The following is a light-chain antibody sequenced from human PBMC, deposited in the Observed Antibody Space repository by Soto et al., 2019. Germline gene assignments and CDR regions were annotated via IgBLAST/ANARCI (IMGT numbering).Light chain of an antibody. V-gene: IGLV2-14*01. J-gene: IGLJ2*01. CDR1: SSDVGGYDY. CDR3: SSYTSSATLI. Sequence: QSVLTQPASVSGSLGQSITISCSGTSSDVGGYDYVSWYQQYPGKAPKLIIYEVANRPSGLSYRFSGSKSGNTASLTISGLQDEEEADYYCSSYTSSATLIFGGGTKVTVL. CDR2: EVA.